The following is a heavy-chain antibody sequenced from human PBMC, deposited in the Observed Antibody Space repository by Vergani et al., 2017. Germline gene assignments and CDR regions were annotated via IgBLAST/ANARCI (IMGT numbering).Heavy chain of an antibody. CDR1: GDSISNNNC. CDR3: ATIGYRRWGYYFDY. Sequence: QVQLHESGPGLVKPSETLSLICAVSGDSISNNNCWTWVRQPPGKGLEWIGEICHTEDTKYSPSLKSRVTVSVDESRNLFSLRLNSVTAADTAVYYCATIGYRRWGYYFDYWGQGILVTVSS. D-gene: IGHD2-2*02. J-gene: IGHJ4*02. V-gene: IGHV4-4*02. CDR2: ICHTEDT.